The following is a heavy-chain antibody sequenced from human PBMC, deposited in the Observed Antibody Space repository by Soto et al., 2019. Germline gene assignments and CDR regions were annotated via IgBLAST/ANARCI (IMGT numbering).Heavy chain of an antibody. Sequence: QVQLVESGGGVVQPGRSLRLSGAASGFTFSSYGMHWVRQAPGKGLEWVAVIWYDGSNKYYADSVKGRFTISRDNSKNTLYLQMNSLRAEDTAVYYCARDPLTEFDYGESQSRDWFDPWGQGTLVTVSS. J-gene: IGHJ5*02. V-gene: IGHV3-33*01. CDR2: IWYDGSNK. CDR1: GFTFSSYG. D-gene: IGHD4-17*01. CDR3: ARDPLTEFDYGESQSRDWFDP.